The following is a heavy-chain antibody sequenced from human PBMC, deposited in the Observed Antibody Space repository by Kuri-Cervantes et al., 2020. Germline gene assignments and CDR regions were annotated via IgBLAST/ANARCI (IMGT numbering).Heavy chain of an antibody. V-gene: IGHV3-30-3*01. Sequence: GGSLRLSCATSGFTFSSYAMHGVRQAPGKGLEWVAVISYDGSNKYYADSVKGRFTISRDNSKNTLYLQMNSLRAEDTAVYYCARGGNIVVVTDAFDIWGQGTMVTVSS. J-gene: IGHJ3*02. CDR2: ISYDGSNK. CDR1: GFTFSSYA. D-gene: IGHD2-21*02. CDR3: ARGGNIVVVTDAFDI.